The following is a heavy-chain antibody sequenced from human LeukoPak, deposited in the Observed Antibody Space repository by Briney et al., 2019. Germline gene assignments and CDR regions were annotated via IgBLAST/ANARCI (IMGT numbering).Heavy chain of an antibody. CDR1: GYSFTSYW. Sequence: GEPLKISCKGSGYSFTSYWIGWVRQMPGKGLEWMGIIYPGDSDTRYSPSFQGQVTISADKSISNAYLQWSSLKASDTAMYYCARTMEGIAAAGTAFDIWGQGTMVTVSS. D-gene: IGHD6-13*01. J-gene: IGHJ3*02. CDR3: ARTMEGIAAAGTAFDI. V-gene: IGHV5-51*01. CDR2: IYPGDSDT.